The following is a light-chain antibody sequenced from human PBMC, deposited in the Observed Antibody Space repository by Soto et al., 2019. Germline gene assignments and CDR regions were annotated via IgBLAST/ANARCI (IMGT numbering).Light chain of an antibody. V-gene: IGLV2-14*01. CDR3: SSFTTNNRL. CDR1: SGDVGDNDY. CDR2: EVS. Sequence: QSALTQPASVSGSPGQSITISCTGTSGDVGDNDYVSWYQQHPGKAPKLIIYEVSNRPSGVSNRFSGSKSGNTASLTISGLQPEDEADSYCSSFTTNNRLFGGGTQLTVL. J-gene: IGLJ3*02.